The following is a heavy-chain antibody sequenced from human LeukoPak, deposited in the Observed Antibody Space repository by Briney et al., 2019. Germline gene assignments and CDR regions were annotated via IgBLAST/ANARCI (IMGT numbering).Heavy chain of an antibody. CDR3: ASKSTAWTIDY. D-gene: IGHD3/OR15-3a*01. CDR1: GGSISSSSYY. Sequence: PSETLSLTCTVSGGSISSSSYYWGWIRQTPGKGLEWIGTMYYSGSTNYNPSLKSRVTLSIDTPKNQFSLRLSSVTAADTAVYYCASKSTAWTIDYWGQGTLVTVCS. V-gene: IGHV4-39*01. CDR2: MYYSGST. J-gene: IGHJ4*02.